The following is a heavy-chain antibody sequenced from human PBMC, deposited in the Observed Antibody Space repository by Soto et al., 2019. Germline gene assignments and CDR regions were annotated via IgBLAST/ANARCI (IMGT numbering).Heavy chain of an antibody. V-gene: IGHV1-46*01. Sequence: ASVKVSCKASGYTFTSYYMHWVRQAPGQGLEWMGIINPSGGSTSYAQKFQGRVTMTRDTSTSTVYMELSSLRSEDTAVYYCARDRGIAVVGTWWFDPWGKLTLFPASS. CDR1: GYTFTSYY. D-gene: IGHD6-19*01. CDR2: INPSGGST. CDR3: ARDRGIAVVGTWWFDP. J-gene: IGHJ5*02.